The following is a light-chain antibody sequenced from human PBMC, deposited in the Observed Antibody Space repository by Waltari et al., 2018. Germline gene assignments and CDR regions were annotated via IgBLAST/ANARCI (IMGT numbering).Light chain of an antibody. CDR1: QNLHKY. V-gene: IGKV3-11*01. CDR2: EAS. J-gene: IGKJ1*01. Sequence: EVVLTQSPASLSSSPGERVTLSCRASQNLHKYLAWYQQKPGQAPRLLIYEASNRATGIPDRFSGSGSGTELTLTISSLQPDDFATYYCQQYNSYWTFGQGTKVEIK. CDR3: QQYNSYWT.